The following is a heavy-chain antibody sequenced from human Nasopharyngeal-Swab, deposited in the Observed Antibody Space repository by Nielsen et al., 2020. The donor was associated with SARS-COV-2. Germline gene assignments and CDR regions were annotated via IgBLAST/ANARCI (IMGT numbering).Heavy chain of an antibody. CDR3: ARGSSGLPDY. D-gene: IGHD3-22*01. CDR1: GFTFSSYG. J-gene: IGHJ4*02. V-gene: IGHV3-33*01. Sequence: GGSLRLSCAASGFTFSSYGMHWVRQDPGKGLEWVAVIWYDGSNKYYADSVKGRFTISRDNSKNTLYLQMNSLRAEDTAVYYCARGSSGLPDYWGQGTLVTVSS. CDR2: IWYDGSNK.